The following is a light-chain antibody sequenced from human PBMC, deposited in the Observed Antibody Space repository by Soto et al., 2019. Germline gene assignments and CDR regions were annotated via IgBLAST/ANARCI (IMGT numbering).Light chain of an antibody. V-gene: IGKV1-17*01. CDR2: AAS. Sequence: DIQMTQSPSSLSASVGDRVTITCRASQGIRDALGWYQQKPGKAPKRLIYAASSLQSGVPSWFSGSGSGTEFTLTISSLQPEDCATYYCLQHNSYPQTFGQGTKVEIK. CDR1: QGIRDA. J-gene: IGKJ1*01. CDR3: LQHNSYPQT.